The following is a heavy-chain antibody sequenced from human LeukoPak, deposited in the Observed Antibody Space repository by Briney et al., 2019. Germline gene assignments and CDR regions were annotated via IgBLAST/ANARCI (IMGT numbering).Heavy chain of an antibody. V-gene: IGHV1-2*04. D-gene: IGHD6-13*01. CDR1: GYTFTGYY. J-gene: IGHJ6*03. CDR2: INPNSGGT. CDR3: ARAPAAYYMDV. Sequence: ASVKVSSKASGYTFTGYYMHWVRQAPGQGLEWMGWINPNSGGTNYAQKFQGWVTMTRDTSISTAYMELSRLRSEDTAVYYCARAPAAYYMDVWGKGTTVTVSS.